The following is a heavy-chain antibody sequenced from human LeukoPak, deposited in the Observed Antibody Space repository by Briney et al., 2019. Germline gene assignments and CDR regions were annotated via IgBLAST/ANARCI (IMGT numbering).Heavy chain of an antibody. CDR3: AREGHIVVVPGFDY. CDR2: INTNTGNP. J-gene: IGHJ4*02. D-gene: IGHD2-2*01. Sequence: ASVKVSCKASGYTFTSYAMNWVRQAPGQGLEWMGWINTNTGNPTYAQGFTGRFVFSLDTSVSTAYLQISSLKAEDTAVYYCAREGHIVVVPGFDYWGQGTLVTVSS. CDR1: GYTFTSYA. V-gene: IGHV7-4-1*02.